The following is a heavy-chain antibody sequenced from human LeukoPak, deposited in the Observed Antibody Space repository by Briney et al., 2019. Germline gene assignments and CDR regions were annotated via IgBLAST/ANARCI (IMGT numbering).Heavy chain of an antibody. Sequence: PGGSLRLSCAASGFTFSSYAMSWVRQAPGKGLEWVSVIYSGGSTYYADSVKGRFTISRDNSKNTLYLQMNSLRAEDTAVYYCARDPVIYYDIMTGYLSWGQGTLVTVSS. V-gene: IGHV3-53*01. CDR3: ARDPVIYYDIMTGYLS. CDR1: GFTFSSYA. D-gene: IGHD3-9*01. J-gene: IGHJ4*02. CDR2: IYSGGST.